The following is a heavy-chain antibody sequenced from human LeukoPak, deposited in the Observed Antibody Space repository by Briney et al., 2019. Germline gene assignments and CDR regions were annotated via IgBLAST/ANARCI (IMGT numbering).Heavy chain of an antibody. CDR1: GYTFTGYY. CDR3: ARESACGTTDCLAPADWLDP. J-gene: IGHJ5*02. D-gene: IGHD1-7*01. CDR2: ISPNSGDT. Sequence: ASVKVSCKASGYTFTGYYMHWVRQAPGQGLEWMGWISPNSGDTDIAQKFQGRVTMTRDTSIATSYMEVDSLTSDDTAVYYCARESACGTTDCLAPADWLDPWGQGTLVIVSS. V-gene: IGHV1-2*02.